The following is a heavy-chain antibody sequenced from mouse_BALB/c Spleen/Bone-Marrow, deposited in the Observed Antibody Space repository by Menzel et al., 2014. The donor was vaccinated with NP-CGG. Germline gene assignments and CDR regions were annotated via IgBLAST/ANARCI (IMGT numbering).Heavy chain of an antibody. V-gene: IGHV1S135*01. Sequence: VHVKQSGPELVKPGASVKVSCKASGYAFTSYNMYWVKQSHGKSLGWIGYIDPYNGGTSYNQKFKGKATLTVDKSSSTAYMHLNSLTSEDSAVYYCARENYGSSPAYWGQGTLVTVSA. CDR1: GYAFTSYN. D-gene: IGHD1-1*01. J-gene: IGHJ3*01. CDR3: ARENYGSSPAY. CDR2: IDPYNGGT.